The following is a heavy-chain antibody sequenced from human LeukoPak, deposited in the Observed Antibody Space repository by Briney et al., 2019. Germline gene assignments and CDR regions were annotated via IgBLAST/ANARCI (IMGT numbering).Heavy chain of an antibody. J-gene: IGHJ4*02. Sequence: GGSLRLSCAASGFTFSTYTMNWVRQAPGEGLERVSSVNSISTYISYADSVKGRFTISRDNAENSLYLQMNTLRAEDTAVYYCAREGQTFDYWGQGTLVTVSS. V-gene: IGHV3-21*01. CDR2: VNSISTYI. CDR3: AREGQTFDY. CDR1: GFTFSTYT.